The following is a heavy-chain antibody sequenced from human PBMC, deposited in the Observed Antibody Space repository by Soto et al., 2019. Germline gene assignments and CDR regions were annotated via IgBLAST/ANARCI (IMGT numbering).Heavy chain of an antibody. CDR3: AKASYSSGYPAFDY. Sequence: GGSLRLACTASGFTFSSYAMSWVRQAPGKGLEWVSAISGSGGSTYYADSVKGRFTISRDNSKNTLYLQMNSLRAEDTAVYYCAKASYSSGYPAFDYWGQGTLVTVSS. CDR1: GFTFSSYA. V-gene: IGHV3-23*01. CDR2: ISGSGGST. J-gene: IGHJ4*02. D-gene: IGHD3-22*01.